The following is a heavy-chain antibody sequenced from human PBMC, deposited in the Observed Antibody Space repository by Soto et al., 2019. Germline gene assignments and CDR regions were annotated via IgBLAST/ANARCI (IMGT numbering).Heavy chain of an antibody. CDR3: ARDNLAFQGAFDL. CDR2: ITGTSAFT. D-gene: IGHD3-16*01. J-gene: IGHJ4*02. Sequence: VGSLRLSCAASGFVFSDFQFNWVRQAPGGGLEWLSSITGTSAFTEYAESIEGRFTISRDNPNKLLFLHMANLRPEDTAVYYCARDNLAFQGAFDLWGQGTLVTVSS. CDR1: GFVFSDFQ. V-gene: IGHV3-21*01.